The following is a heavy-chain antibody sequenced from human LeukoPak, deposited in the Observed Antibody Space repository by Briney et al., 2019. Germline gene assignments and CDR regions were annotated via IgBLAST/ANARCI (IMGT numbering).Heavy chain of an antibody. CDR1: GFTFSSYA. CDR2: ISYDGSNK. V-gene: IGHV3-30-3*01. D-gene: IGHD2-2*01. Sequence: GGSLRLSCAASGFTFSSYAMHWVRQAPGMGLEWVAVISYDGSNKYYADSVKGRFTISRDNSKNTLYLQMNSLRAEDTAVYYCARDLWRGDIVVVPAATVDYWGQGTLVTVSS. J-gene: IGHJ4*02. CDR3: ARDLWRGDIVVVPAATVDY.